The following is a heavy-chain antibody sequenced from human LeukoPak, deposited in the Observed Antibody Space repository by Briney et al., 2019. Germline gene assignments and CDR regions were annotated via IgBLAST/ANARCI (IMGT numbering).Heavy chain of an antibody. J-gene: IGHJ6*02. CDR1: GFTFSSYS. CDR2: ITSSSSYI. Sequence: RLSCAASGFTFSSYSMNWVRQAPGKGLEWVSSITSSSSYIYYADSVKGRFTISRDNAKNSLYLQMNSLRSEGTAVYYCARDYNCSGGSCYSRRSYYYYGMDVWGQGTTVTVSS. CDR3: ARDYNCSGGSCYSRRSYYYYGMDV. D-gene: IGHD2-15*01. V-gene: IGHV3-21*01.